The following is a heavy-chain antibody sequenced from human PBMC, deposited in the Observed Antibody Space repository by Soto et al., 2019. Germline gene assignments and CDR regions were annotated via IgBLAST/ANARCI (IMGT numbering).Heavy chain of an antibody. V-gene: IGHV1-8*01. CDR1: GYTFTSYD. Sequence: QVQLVQSGAEVKKPGASVKVSCKASGYTFTSYDINWVRQATGQGLEWMGWMNPNSGNTGYAQKFQGRVSMTRNTSISTGYMELSSLRSEDTAVYYCASSSRIAVAGDYYYYGMDVWGQGTTVTVSS. J-gene: IGHJ6*02. CDR2: MNPNSGNT. CDR3: ASSSRIAVAGDYYYYGMDV. D-gene: IGHD6-19*01.